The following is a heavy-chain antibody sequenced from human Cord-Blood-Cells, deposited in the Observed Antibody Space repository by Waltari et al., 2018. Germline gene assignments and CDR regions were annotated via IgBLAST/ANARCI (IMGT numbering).Heavy chain of an antibody. CDR2: SNPNRGGT. J-gene: IGHJ4*02. V-gene: IGHV1-2*02. CDR3: ARDSVTGERLDY. D-gene: IGHD7-27*01. CDR1: GYTFTGYY. Sequence: QVQLVQSGAEVKKPGASVKVSCKASGYTFTGYYMHWVRQAPGQGLEWMGWSNPNRGGTNYAQEFQGRVTMTRDTSISTAYMELSRLRSDDTAVYYCARDSVTGERLDYWGQGTLVTVSS.